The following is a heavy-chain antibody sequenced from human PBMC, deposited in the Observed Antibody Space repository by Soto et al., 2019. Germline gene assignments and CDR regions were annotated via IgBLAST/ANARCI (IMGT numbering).Heavy chain of an antibody. Sequence: PGGSLRLSCAASGFTVSSYAMSWVRQAPGKGLEWVSAISGSGGSTYYADSVKGRFTISRDNSKNTLYLQMNSLRAEDTAVYYCARSYCSSTSCKTNNAFDIWGQGTMVTVSS. CDR3: ARSYCSSTSCKTNNAFDI. D-gene: IGHD2-2*01. J-gene: IGHJ3*02. V-gene: IGHV3-23*01. CDR2: ISGSGGST. CDR1: GFTVSSYA.